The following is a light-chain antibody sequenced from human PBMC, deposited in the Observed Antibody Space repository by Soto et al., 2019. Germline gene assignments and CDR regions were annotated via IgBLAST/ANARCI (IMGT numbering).Light chain of an antibody. J-gene: IGKJ1*01. Sequence: EIVLTQSPGTLSLSPGERATLSCRSGQIVSSGYLAWYQQKPGQAPRLLIYDVSSRATGIPDRFSGSGSGTDFTLTISRLEPEDFAVYYCQQYGSSPTFGQGTKVEIK. CDR1: QIVSSGY. CDR3: QQYGSSPT. CDR2: DVS. V-gene: IGKV3-20*01.